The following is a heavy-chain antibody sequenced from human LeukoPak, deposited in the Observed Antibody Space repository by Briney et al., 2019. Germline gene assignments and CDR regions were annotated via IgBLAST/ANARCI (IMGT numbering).Heavy chain of an antibody. D-gene: IGHD1-26*01. CDR3: AKNDGSYSYSGMDV. CDR1: GFTFSSSA. CDR2: ISGSGGAT. V-gene: IGHV3-23*01. J-gene: IGHJ6*02. Sequence: PGGSLRLSCAASGFTFSSSAMTSVRQAPGKGLQWVSCISGSGGATYYADSVEGRFTISRDNSKNTRFLQVNSLRVEDTAVYYCAKNDGSYSYSGMDVWGGGPTVTVS.